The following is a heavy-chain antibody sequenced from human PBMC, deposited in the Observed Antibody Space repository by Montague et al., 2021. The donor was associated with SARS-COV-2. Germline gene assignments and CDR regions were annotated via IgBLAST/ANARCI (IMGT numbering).Heavy chain of an antibody. CDR2: MSRDGSNK. Sequence: SLRLSCAASGFTVSRYAMHWVRQAPGKGLEWVAAMSRDGSNKYYADSVKGRFTISRDNSKNTLYLQMNSLRAEDTAVYYCARVIRGYSDVYKDYYYYHGMDGWGQGTTVTVS. D-gene: IGHD5-24*01. V-gene: IGHV3-30-3*01. CDR3: ARVIRGYSDVYKDYYYYHGMDG. J-gene: IGHJ6*02. CDR1: GFTVSRYA.